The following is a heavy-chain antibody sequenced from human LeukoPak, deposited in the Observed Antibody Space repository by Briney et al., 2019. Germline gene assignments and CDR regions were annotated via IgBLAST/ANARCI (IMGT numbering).Heavy chain of an antibody. J-gene: IGHJ4*02. Sequence: SETLSLTCTVSGGSISSGDYYWSWIRQPPGKGLEWIGYIYYSGSTYYNPSLKSRVTISVDTSKNQFSLKLSSVTAADTAVYYCAREIGDFWSGRTSDGLFDYRGQGTLVTVSS. V-gene: IGHV4-30-4*01. CDR2: IYYSGST. CDR1: GGSISSGDYY. D-gene: IGHD3-3*01. CDR3: AREIGDFWSGRTSDGLFDY.